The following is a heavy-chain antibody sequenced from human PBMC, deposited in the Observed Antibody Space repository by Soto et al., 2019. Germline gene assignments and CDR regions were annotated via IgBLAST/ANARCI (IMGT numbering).Heavy chain of an antibody. CDR2: IYPGDSDT. CDR3: ARAMVRGKNYYGVDV. CDR1: GYSFTSYW. Sequence: GESLKISCKGSGYSFTSYWINWVRQMPGKGLEWMGIIYPGDSDTRYSPSFQGQVTISADKSISTAYLQWSSLKASDTAMYYCARAMVRGKNYYGVDVWGQGTTVTVSS. V-gene: IGHV5-51*01. J-gene: IGHJ6*02. D-gene: IGHD3-10*01.